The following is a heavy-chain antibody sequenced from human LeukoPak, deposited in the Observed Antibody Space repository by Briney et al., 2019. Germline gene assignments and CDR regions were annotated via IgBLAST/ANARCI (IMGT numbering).Heavy chain of an antibody. Sequence: SETLSLTCTVSGGSISSYYWSWIRQPPGKGLEWIGYIYYSGGTNYNPSLKSRVTISVDTSKNQFSLKLSSVTAADTAVYYCARGEYYDFWSGYLYYYYYMDVWGKGTTVTVSS. V-gene: IGHV4-59*01. J-gene: IGHJ6*03. D-gene: IGHD3-3*01. CDR1: GGSISSYY. CDR3: ARGEYYDFWSGYLYYYYYMDV. CDR2: IYYSGGT.